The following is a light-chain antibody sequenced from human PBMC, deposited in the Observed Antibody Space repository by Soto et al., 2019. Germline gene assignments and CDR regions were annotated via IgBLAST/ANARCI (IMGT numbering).Light chain of an antibody. CDR2: LGS. V-gene: IGKV2-28*01. Sequence: DIVMTQSPLSLPVTPGEPASISCRSSQSILHSNGYNYLDWYLQKPGQSPQLLIYLGSNRASGVPDRFSGSGSGTDFTLTISRVEAEDVGVYYCMQALQTPRTFGPGTKVDIK. J-gene: IGKJ3*01. CDR3: MQALQTPRT. CDR1: QSILHSNGYNY.